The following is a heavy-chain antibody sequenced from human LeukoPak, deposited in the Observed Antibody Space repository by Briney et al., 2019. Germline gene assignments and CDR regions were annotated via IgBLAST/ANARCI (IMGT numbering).Heavy chain of an antibody. V-gene: IGHV3-23*01. D-gene: IGHD3/OR15-3a*01. J-gene: IGHJ4*02. CDR3: ARDPGDWSTSQIYY. Sequence: GGSLRLSCAASGFTVSSNYMSWVRQAPGKGLEWVSAITGSGEYTYYADSVKGRFTISRDNSKSTLYLQMNSLRAEDTAIYYCARDPGDWSTSQIYYWGQGTLVAVSS. CDR2: ITGSGEYT. CDR1: GFTVSSNY.